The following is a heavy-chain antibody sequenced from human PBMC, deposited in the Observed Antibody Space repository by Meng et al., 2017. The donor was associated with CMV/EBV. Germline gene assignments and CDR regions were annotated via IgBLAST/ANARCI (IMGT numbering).Heavy chain of an antibody. J-gene: IGHJ6*02. CDR1: GFTFSSYW. D-gene: IGHD5-24*01. Sequence: GGPLRLSCAASGFTFSSYWMHWVRQAPGKGLVWVSRINSDGSSTSYADSVKGRFTISRDNAKNTLYLQMNSLRAEDTAVYYCARDRVATTSYYYYGMDVWGQGTTVTVSS. CDR2: INSDGSST. V-gene: IGHV3-74*01. CDR3: ARDRVATTSYYYYGMDV.